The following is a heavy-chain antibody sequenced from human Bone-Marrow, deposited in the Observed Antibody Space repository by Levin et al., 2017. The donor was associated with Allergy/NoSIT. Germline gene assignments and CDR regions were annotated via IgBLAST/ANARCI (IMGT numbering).Heavy chain of an antibody. D-gene: IGHD6-19*01. CDR1: GYSFTTYW. Sequence: GESLKISCKGSGYSFTTYWIAWVRQMPGKGLEWMGIIYPGDLDIRYSPSFQGQVTISADRSISTAYLQWNSLKASDTAMYYCARPVYSSGWAYYFDFWGQGTLVTVSS. CDR3: ARPVYSSGWAYYFDF. V-gene: IGHV5-51*01. CDR2: IYPGDLDI. J-gene: IGHJ4*02.